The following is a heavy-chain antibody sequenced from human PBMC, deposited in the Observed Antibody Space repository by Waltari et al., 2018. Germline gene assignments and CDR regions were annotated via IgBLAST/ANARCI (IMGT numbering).Heavy chain of an antibody. CDR3: AICERQSVDSFYHYYFYMDV. V-gene: IGHV1-69*04. Sequence: QVQLVQSGAEVKKPGSSMKVSCKASGDTLNRYAISWVRQAPGQGLEWMGGTIPDLGIAKYAQKFQGRVSITADESTSTAYMELSRLRSEDTSVYYCAICERQSVDSFYHYYFYMDVWGKGTTVTVSS. CDR2: TIPDLGIA. CDR1: GDTLNRYA. D-gene: IGHD6-25*01. J-gene: IGHJ6*03.